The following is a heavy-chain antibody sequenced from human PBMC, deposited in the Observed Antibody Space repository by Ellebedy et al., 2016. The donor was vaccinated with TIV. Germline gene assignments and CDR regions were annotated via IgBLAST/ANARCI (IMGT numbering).Heavy chain of an antibody. CDR1: GYTFTGYY. D-gene: IGHD1-26*01. CDR3: AREDSKEVGVWRLDP. V-gene: IGHV1-2*02. J-gene: IGHJ5*02. Sequence: ASVKVSCXASGYTFTGYYMHWVRQAPGQGLEWMGWINSNSGGTNYAQKFQGRVTITRDTSASTAYMELSSLRSEDTAVYYCAREDSKEVGVWRLDPWGQGTLVTVSS. CDR2: INSNSGGT.